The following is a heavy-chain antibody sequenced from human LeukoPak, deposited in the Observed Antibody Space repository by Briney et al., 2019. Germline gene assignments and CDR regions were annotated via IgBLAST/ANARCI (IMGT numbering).Heavy chain of an antibody. V-gene: IGHV4-59*08. CDR2: IHYSGST. CDR3: ARGYSSSWYYFDY. Sequence: SETLSLTCTVSGGSISTYYWSWIRQPPGKGLEWIGYIHYSGSTNYNPSLKSRATISVDTSKSQFSLKLSSVTAADTAVYYCARGYSSSWYYFDYWGQGTLVTVSS. J-gene: IGHJ4*02. D-gene: IGHD6-13*01. CDR1: GGSISTYY.